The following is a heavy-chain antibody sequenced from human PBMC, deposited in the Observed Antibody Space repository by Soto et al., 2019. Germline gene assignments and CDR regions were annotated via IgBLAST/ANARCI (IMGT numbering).Heavy chain of an antibody. D-gene: IGHD1-1*01. CDR1: GFIFSDYY. J-gene: IGHJ5*02. CDR2: ISRDGNAI. V-gene: IGHV3-11*01. Sequence: PGGSLRLSCAASGFIFSDYYMIWIRQAPGKGLEWLAYISRDGNAIFYADSVIGRFTVSRDNAKNSLFLQMDDLRAEDTAMFFCARGAEMSSLTKWFDPWGQGTLVTVSS. CDR3: ARGAEMSSLTKWFDP.